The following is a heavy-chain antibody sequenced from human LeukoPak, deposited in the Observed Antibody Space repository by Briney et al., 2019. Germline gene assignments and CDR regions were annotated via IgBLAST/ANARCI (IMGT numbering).Heavy chain of an antibody. CDR1: GYSISSGYY. J-gene: IGHJ6*03. Sequence: SETLSLTCTVSGYSISSGYYWAWIRQPPGKGLEWIGYIYHNGSTNYNPSLKSRVTISVDTSKNQFSLKLSSVTAADTAVYYCARLSEIVVVVAATPYYYYYYMDVWAKGPRSPSP. V-gene: IGHV4-38-2*02. D-gene: IGHD2-15*01. CDR2: IYHNGST. CDR3: ARLSEIVVVVAATPYYYYYYMDV.